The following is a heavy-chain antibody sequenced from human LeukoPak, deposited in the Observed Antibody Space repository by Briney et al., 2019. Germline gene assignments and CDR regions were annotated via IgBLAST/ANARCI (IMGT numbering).Heavy chain of an antibody. D-gene: IGHD3-22*01. CDR1: RVTFSSFS. Sequence: GGSLRLSCAASRVTFSSFSMNWVRQAPGKGLEWISDINSGSSTIYYADSVEGRFTISRDTAKNSLHLQMNSLRAEDTALYYCQAVVRGTVFDYWGEGTLVTVSS. V-gene: IGHV3-48*01. J-gene: IGHJ4*02. CDR2: INSGSSTI. CDR3: QAVVRGTVFDY.